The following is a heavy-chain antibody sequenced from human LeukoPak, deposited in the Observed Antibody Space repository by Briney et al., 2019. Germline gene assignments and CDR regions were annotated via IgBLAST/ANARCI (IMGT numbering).Heavy chain of an antibody. CDR2: ISYDGSNK. D-gene: IGHD3-22*01. J-gene: IGHJ4*02. CDR1: GFTFSSYG. Sequence: GGSLRLSCAASGFTFSSYGMHWVRQAPGKGLEWVAVISYDGSNKYYADSVKGRFTISRDNAKNSLYLQMNSLRAEDTALYYCAKSLYYDSSGYYYGLFDYWGQGTLVTVSS. CDR3: AKSLYYDSSGYYYGLFDY. V-gene: IGHV3-30*18.